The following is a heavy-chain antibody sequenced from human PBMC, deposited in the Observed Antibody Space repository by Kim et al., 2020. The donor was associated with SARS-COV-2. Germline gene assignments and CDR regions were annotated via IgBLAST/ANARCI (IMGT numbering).Heavy chain of an antibody. CDR3: AKDVSRNTMFGVVTRGGMDV. J-gene: IGHJ6*02. D-gene: IGHD3-3*01. V-gene: IGHV3-23*01. CDR2: ISGSGGST. CDR1: GFTFSSYA. Sequence: GGSLRLSCAASGFTFSSYAMSWVRQAPGKGLEWVSAISGSGGSTYYADSVKGRFTISRDNSKNTLYLQMNSLRAEDTAVYYCAKDVSRNTMFGVVTRGGMDVWGQGTMVTVSS.